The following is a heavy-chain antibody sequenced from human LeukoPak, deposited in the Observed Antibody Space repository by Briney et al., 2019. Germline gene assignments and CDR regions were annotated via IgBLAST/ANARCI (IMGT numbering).Heavy chain of an antibody. D-gene: IGHD1-26*01. CDR1: GYTFTSYA. V-gene: IGHV1-3*01. CDR2: ISASNGNT. Sequence: ASVKVSCKASGYTFTSYAIHWVRQTPGQRLEWMGWISASNGNTKYSQNFQGRVTFISNTSATTAFMELSSLRSEDAAVYYCARDSGSGNNDYWGQGTLVTVSS. CDR3: ARDSGSGNNDY. J-gene: IGHJ4*02.